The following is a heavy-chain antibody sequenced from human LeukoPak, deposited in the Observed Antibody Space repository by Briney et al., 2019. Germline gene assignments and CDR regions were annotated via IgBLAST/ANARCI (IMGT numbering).Heavy chain of an antibody. CDR2: INAGNGNT. D-gene: IGHD6-13*01. V-gene: IGHV1-3*03. CDR3: ARGQVAAAGPFDY. Sequence: ASVKVSCKASGYTFPSYAMHWVRQAPGQRLEWMGWINAGNGNTKYSQEFQGRVTITRDTSASTAYMELSSLRSEDMAVYYCARGQVAAAGPFDYWGQGTLVTVSS. J-gene: IGHJ4*02. CDR1: GYTFPSYA.